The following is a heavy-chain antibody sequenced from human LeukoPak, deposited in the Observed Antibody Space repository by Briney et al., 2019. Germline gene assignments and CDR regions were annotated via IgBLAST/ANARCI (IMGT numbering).Heavy chain of an antibody. CDR2: IYTSGST. D-gene: IGHD4-17*01. J-gene: IGHJ5*02. Sequence: PSETLSLTCTVSGNSFGDYYWSWIRQPAGKGLEWIGRIYTSGSTTYYPSLKSRVTMSVHTSKSQFSLNLMSVTAADTAVYYCTRDTGTTGEVKFDPWGQGTLVTVSS. CDR1: GNSFGDYY. V-gene: IGHV4-4*07. CDR3: TRDTGTTGEVKFDP.